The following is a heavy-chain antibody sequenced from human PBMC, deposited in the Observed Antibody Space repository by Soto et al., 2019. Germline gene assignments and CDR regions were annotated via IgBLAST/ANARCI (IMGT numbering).Heavy chain of an antibody. V-gene: IGHV3-9*01. D-gene: IGHD3-3*01. CDR2: GRWNSSSI. CDR3: VKDWGHDFWNGYFNF. CDR1: GFTFVDYA. J-gene: IGHJ4*02. Sequence: GGSLRLSCASSGFTFVDYAFRCALQVPRGSLEWVLGGRWNSSSIGYADSVKGRFTTSRDNAKNSLYLEMKHLRTDDTALYYCVKDWGHDFWNGYFNFWGQGTPVTVSS.